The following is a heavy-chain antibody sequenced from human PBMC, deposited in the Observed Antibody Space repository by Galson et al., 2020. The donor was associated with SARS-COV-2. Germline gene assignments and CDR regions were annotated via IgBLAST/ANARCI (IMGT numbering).Heavy chain of an antibody. D-gene: IGHD6-13*01. V-gene: IGHV4-39*07. CDR2: VSYSGTT. CDR3: AREAGNSWYFDY. Sequence: SETLSLTCNVSSGSISSSRYYWGWIRQPPGRGLEWIGSVSYSGTTYYKPSLKSRVTVSVDTSKNQFSLRLNFVTAADTAVYYCAREAGNSWYFDYWAQGTLVTVSS. CDR1: SGSISSSRYY. J-gene: IGHJ4*02.